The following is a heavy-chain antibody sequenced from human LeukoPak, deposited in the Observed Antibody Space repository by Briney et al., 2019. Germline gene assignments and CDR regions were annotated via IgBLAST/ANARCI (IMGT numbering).Heavy chain of an antibody. V-gene: IGHV4-39*07. CDR1: GGSISSSSYY. D-gene: IGHD3-10*01. J-gene: IGHJ4*02. CDR3: AKVDSYLVRGVMYFDY. CDR2: IYYSGST. Sequence: PSETLSLTCTVSGGSISSSSYYWGWIRQPPGKGLEWIGSIYYSGSTYYNPSLKSRVTISVDTSKNQFSLKLSSVTAADTAVYYCAKVDSYLVRGVMYFDYWGQGTLVTVSS.